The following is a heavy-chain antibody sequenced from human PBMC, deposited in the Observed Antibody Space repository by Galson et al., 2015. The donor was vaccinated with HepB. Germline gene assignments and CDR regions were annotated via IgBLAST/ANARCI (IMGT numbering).Heavy chain of an antibody. Sequence: SVKVSCKASGGTFSSYAISWVRQAPGQGLEWMGGIIPIFGTANYAQKFQGRVTITADESTSTAYMELSSLRSEDTAVYYCAREERRPYYYGSGSSRVLDYWGQGTLVTVSS. CDR3: AREERRPYYYGSGSSRVLDY. CDR1: GGTFSSYA. J-gene: IGHJ4*02. D-gene: IGHD3-10*01. V-gene: IGHV1-69*13. CDR2: IIPIFGTA.